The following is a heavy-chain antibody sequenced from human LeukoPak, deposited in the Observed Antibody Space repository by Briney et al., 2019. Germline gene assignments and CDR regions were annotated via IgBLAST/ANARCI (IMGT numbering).Heavy chain of an antibody. Sequence: SETLSLTCTVSGGSISSSRYYWGWIRQPPGKGLEWIGIIYYSGNTYYNPSLKSRVTISVDTSKNQFSLKLSSVTAADTAVYSCARSLTGYYIETIDYWGQGTLVTVSS. J-gene: IGHJ4*02. D-gene: IGHD3-9*01. CDR2: IYYSGNT. V-gene: IGHV4-39*01. CDR3: ARSLTGYYIETIDY. CDR1: GGSISSSRYY.